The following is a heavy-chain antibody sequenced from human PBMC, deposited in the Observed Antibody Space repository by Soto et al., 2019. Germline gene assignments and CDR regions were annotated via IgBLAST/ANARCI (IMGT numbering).Heavy chain of an antibody. Sequence: KPSETLSLTCTVSGGSISSSSYYWGWIRQPPGKGLEWIGSIYYSGSTYYNPSLKSRVTISVDTSKNQFSLKLSSVTAADTAVYYCAIDSSSWSTNNWFDPWGQGTLVTVSS. CDR2: IYYSGST. CDR1: GGSISSSSYY. J-gene: IGHJ5*02. CDR3: AIDSSSWSTNNWFDP. V-gene: IGHV4-39*02. D-gene: IGHD6-13*01.